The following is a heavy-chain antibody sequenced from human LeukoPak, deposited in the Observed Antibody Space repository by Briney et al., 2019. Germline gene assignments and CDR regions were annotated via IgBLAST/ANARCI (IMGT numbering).Heavy chain of an antibody. V-gene: IGHV4-38-2*02. CDR3: SRSAATNYYYYMDV. Sequence: SETLSLTCTVSGYSISNGYYWSWIRQPPGKGLEWMGYFSHSGRTYYNPSLKSRVTISVDKSKNQFSLKLDSVTAADTAVYYCSRSAATNYYYYMDVWGKGTSVTVSS. CDR1: GYSISNGYY. CDR2: FSHSGRT. J-gene: IGHJ6*03. D-gene: IGHD2-15*01.